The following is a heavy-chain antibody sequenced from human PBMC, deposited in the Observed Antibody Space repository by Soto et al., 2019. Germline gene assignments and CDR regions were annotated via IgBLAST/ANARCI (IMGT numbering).Heavy chain of an antibody. CDR1: GASISNDEFY. CDR3: ARDSAPYNLNYDSPY. D-gene: IGHD3-3*01. V-gene: IGHV4-30-4*01. Sequence: SETLSLTCTVSGASISNDEFYWAWIRQSPEKGLEWIGNIYYTGVTFYNPSLRSRLTISVDTSKNQFSLKLTSVTAADTAVYYCARDSAPYNLNYDSPYWGQGTLVTVSS. CDR2: IYYTGVT. J-gene: IGHJ4*02.